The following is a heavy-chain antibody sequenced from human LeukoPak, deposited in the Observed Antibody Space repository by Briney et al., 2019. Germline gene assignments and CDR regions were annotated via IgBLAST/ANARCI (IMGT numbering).Heavy chain of an antibody. CDR2: INWNGGST. D-gene: IGHD6-19*01. J-gene: IGHJ4*02. Sequence: GGSLRLSCAASGFTFDDYGMSWVRQAPGKGLEWVSGINWNGGSTGYADSVKGRFTISRDNAEKSLYLQTDSLRAEDTAVYYCVGSSGWWGFDYWGQGTLVTVSS. CDR1: GFTFDDYG. V-gene: IGHV3-20*04. CDR3: VGSSGWWGFDY.